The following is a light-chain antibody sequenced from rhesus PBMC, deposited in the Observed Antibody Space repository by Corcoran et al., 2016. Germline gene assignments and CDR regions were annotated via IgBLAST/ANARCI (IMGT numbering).Light chain of an antibody. CDR3: QQYYSSPYS. CDR2: WAS. CDR1: QSLLYSSNNKNY. Sequence: DIVMTQSPDSLAVSLGEKITINCKSSQSLLYSSNNKNYLAWYQQKPGQAPTLLIYWASTRESGVPNRLSGSGAGTDFTLTISGLQAEDVAVYYCQQYYSSPYSFGQGTKVEIK. J-gene: IGKJ2*01. V-gene: IGKV4-1*01.